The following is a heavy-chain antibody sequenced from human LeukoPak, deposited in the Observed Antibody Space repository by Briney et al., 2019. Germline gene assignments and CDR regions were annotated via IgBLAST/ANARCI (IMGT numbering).Heavy chain of an antibody. J-gene: IGHJ4*02. CDR3: ARINYDILTGCLGHFDY. V-gene: IGHV1-8*01. CDR1: GHTFTSYD. CDR2: MNPNSGNT. D-gene: IGHD3-9*01. Sequence: ASVKVSCKASGHTFTSYDINWVRQATGQGLEWMGWMNPNSGNTGYAQKFQGRVTMTRNTSISTAYMELSSLRSEDTAVYYCARINYDILTGCLGHFDYWGQGTLVTVSS.